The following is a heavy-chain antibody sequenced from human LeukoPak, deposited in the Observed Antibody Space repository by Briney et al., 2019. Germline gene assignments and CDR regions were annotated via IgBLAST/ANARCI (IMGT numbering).Heavy chain of an antibody. J-gene: IGHJ3*02. V-gene: IGHV3-23*01. CDR3: SSRRRHTRLTNDAFDI. CDR2: ISGRGGSA. D-gene: IGHD3-9*01. Sequence: VRSLRLSCAASGFTFISYAMSWLRQAPGKGLEWVSAISGRGGSAYYAASVKGRCTISRDNSKNTLYLQMNSLRAEETVVFFFSSRRRHTRLTNDAFDIWGQGTMVTVSS. CDR1: GFTFISYA.